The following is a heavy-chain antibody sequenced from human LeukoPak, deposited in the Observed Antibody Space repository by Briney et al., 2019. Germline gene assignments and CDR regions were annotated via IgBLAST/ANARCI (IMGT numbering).Heavy chain of an antibody. Sequence: AASVKVSCKASGGTFSSYAISWVRQAPGQGLEWMGGIIPIFGTANYAQKFQGRVTITTDESTSTAYMEMSSLRSEDTAVYYCARGSGRGPWCSSISCEDAFDIWGQGTMVTVSS. CDR3: ARGSGRGPWCSSISCEDAFDI. J-gene: IGHJ3*02. CDR2: IIPIFGTA. D-gene: IGHD2-2*01. V-gene: IGHV1-69*05. CDR1: GGTFSSYA.